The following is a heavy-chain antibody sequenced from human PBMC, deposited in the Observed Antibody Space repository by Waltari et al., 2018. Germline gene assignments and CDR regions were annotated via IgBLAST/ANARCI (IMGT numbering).Heavy chain of an antibody. J-gene: IGHJ4*02. CDR3: ANVAYVGLPPY. V-gene: IGHV3-53*01. CDR1: GFTVGNNF. D-gene: IGHD3-16*01. Sequence: EVQLVESGGDLIQPGGSLRLSCAASGFTVGNNFMGWVRQAPGKGLEWVSVMYSGGSTNYIASVRGRFTIPSDSSKNTLYLPQLSLSAADPPVYSCANVAYVGLPPYWGQGTLVSFSS. CDR2: MYSGGST.